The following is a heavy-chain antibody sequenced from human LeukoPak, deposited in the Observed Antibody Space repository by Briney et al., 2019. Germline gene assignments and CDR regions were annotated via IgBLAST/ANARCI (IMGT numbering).Heavy chain of an antibody. CDR1: GFTFSSYW. D-gene: IGHD1-26*01. J-gene: IGHJ4*02. CDR3: ARASSGRYFAFIDY. V-gene: IGHV3-7*01. Sequence: PGGSLRLSCAASGFTFSSYWMSWVRQAPGKGLEWVASINQDASEKYYVDSVKGRFTISRDNAKNSLYLHMNSLRVEDTAVYYCARASSGRYFAFIDYWGQGILVTVSS. CDR2: INQDASEK.